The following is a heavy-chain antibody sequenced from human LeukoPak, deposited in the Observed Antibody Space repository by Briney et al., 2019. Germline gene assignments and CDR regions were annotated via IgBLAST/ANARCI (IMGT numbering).Heavy chain of an antibody. CDR2: ISWNSGSI. CDR3: AREDSSSWYPMDV. V-gene: IGHV3-9*01. CDR1: GFTFDDYA. J-gene: IGHJ6*03. Sequence: PGGSLRLSCAASGFTFDDYAMHWVRQAPGKGLEWVSGISWNSGSIGYADSVKGRFTISRDNAKNSLYLQMNSLRAEDTAVYYCAREDSSSWYPMDVWGKGTTVTVSS. D-gene: IGHD6-13*01.